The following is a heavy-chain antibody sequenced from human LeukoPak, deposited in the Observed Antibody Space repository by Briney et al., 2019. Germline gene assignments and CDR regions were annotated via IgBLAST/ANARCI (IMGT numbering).Heavy chain of an antibody. Sequence: GGSLRLSCAASGFTVSGSYMSWVRQAPGKGLEWVSFLYSDGTTSYGDSVKGRFTISRDNTKNTVYLQLNSLRAEDTAVYHCARYRDYDGSNYYTMWFDPWGQGTLVTVSS. CDR2: LYSDGTT. CDR3: ARYRDYDGSNYYTMWFDP. V-gene: IGHV3-66*01. CDR1: GFTVSGSY. J-gene: IGHJ5*02. D-gene: IGHD3-3*01.